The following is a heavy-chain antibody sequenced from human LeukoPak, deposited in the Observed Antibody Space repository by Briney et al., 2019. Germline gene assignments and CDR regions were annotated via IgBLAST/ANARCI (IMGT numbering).Heavy chain of an antibody. V-gene: IGHV5-51*01. Sequence: GEALQISSKGSAYSFTSYWPSWVRHMPREGLVWRGTIFPGDSDTRYSPYFQGPVTISAAKSIDTAYLQRCILKASDSAMYYGVCLPAAYRYYYHYYMDVWGKGTTVTVSS. CDR2: IFPGDSDT. CDR1: AYSFTSYW. J-gene: IGHJ6*03. CDR3: VCLPAAYRYYYHYYMDV. D-gene: IGHD5/OR15-5a*01.